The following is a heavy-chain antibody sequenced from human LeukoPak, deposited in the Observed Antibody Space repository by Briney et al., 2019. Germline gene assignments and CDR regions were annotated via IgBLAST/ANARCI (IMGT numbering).Heavy chain of an antibody. CDR3: ARDDGTGGGN. D-gene: IGHD2-15*01. Sequence: SETLSLTCTVSGYSISSGYYWGWIRQPPGKGLEWIGSIYHSGSTYYNPSLKSRVTISVNTSKNQSSLKLSSVTAADTAVYYCARDDGTGGGNWGQGTLVTVSS. CDR2: IYHSGST. V-gene: IGHV4-38-2*02. J-gene: IGHJ4*02. CDR1: GYSISSGYY.